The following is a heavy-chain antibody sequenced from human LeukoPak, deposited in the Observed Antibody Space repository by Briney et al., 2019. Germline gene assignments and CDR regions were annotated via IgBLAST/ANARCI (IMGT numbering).Heavy chain of an antibody. J-gene: IGHJ3*02. CDR1: GDSVSSNSAA. CDR2: TYYRSKYYI. D-gene: IGHD5-24*01. CDR3: ARDTDGAFDI. V-gene: IGHV6-1*01. Sequence: SQTLSLTCAISGDSVSSNSAAWSWIRQSPSRGLEWLGRTYYRSKYYIDYAVPVKSRITLNPDTSKNQFSLQLNSVTPEDTAVYYCARDTDGAFDIWGQGTVVTVSS.